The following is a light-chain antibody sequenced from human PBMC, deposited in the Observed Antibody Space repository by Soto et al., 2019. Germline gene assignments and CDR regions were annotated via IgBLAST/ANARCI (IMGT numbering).Light chain of an antibody. Sequence: AIQLTQSTSSLSASVEDRVTITCRASQAISTRFAWYQQKPGKAPKLLIYDASTLESGVPSRFSGSGSGTDFALAISSLQPEDIATYYCQQFYDYPLTFGGGTKVEIK. V-gene: IGKV1D-13*01. CDR2: DAS. CDR1: QAISTR. CDR3: QQFYDYPLT. J-gene: IGKJ4*01.